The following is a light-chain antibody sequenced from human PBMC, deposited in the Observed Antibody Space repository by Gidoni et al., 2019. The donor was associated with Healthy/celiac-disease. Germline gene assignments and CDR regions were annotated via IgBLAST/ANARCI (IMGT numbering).Light chain of an antibody. CDR1: QSVSSN. V-gene: IGKV3-15*01. Sequence: EIVMTQSPATLSVSPGERATLSCRAGQSVSSNLAWYQQKPGQAPRLLIYGAATRATGIPARFSGSGSGTEFTLTISSLQSEDCAVYYCQQYNNWPPSTFGGGTKVEIK. CDR3: QQYNNWPPST. CDR2: GAA. J-gene: IGKJ4*01.